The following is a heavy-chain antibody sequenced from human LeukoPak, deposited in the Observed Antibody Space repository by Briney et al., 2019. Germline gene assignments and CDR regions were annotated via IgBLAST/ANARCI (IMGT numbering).Heavy chain of an antibody. CDR2: ISYDGSNK. D-gene: IGHD3-22*01. Sequence: PGRSLRLSCAAPGFTFSSYAMHWVRQAPGKGLEWVAVISYDGSNKYYADSVKGRFTISRDNSKNTLYLQMNSLRAEDTALYYCAREEYYYDNDAFDIWGQGTMVTVSS. CDR3: AREEYYYDNDAFDI. J-gene: IGHJ3*02. V-gene: IGHV3-30-3*01. CDR1: GFTFSSYA.